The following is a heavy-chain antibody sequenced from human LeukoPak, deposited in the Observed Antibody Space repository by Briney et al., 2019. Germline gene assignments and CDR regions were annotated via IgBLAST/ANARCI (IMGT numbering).Heavy chain of an antibody. V-gene: IGHV4-39*02. D-gene: IGHD3-16*01. CDR3: ASAPRQASIGGLDY. CDR2: ISNTGVT. J-gene: IGHJ4*02. CDR1: GGSISSSPYY. Sequence: SETLSLTCTVSGGSISSSPYYWGWIHQPPGKGLEWIGAISNTGVTYYNPSLRSRVTIFADTSKNHFSLNLRSVTAADTALYYCASAPRQASIGGLDYWGQGTLVTVSS.